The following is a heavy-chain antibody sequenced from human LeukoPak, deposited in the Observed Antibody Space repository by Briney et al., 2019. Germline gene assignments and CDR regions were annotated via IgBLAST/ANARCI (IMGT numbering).Heavy chain of an antibody. J-gene: IGHJ4*02. Sequence: SETLSLTCTVSGGSISSSSYYWGWIRQPPGKGLEWIGSTYYSGSTYYNPSLKSRVTISVDTSKNQFSLKLSSVTAADTAVYYCARPGPYSYGPTELDYWGQGTLVTVSS. V-gene: IGHV4-39*01. D-gene: IGHD5-18*01. CDR3: ARPGPYSYGPTELDY. CDR2: TYYSGST. CDR1: GGSISSSSYY.